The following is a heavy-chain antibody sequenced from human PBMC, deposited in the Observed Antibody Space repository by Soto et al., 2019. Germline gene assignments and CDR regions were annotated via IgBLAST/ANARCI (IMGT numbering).Heavy chain of an antibody. V-gene: IGHV5-51*01. J-gene: IGHJ6*02. D-gene: IGHD3-10*01. Sequence: PGESLKISCKGSGYRFTNYWIGWVRQMPGKGLEWMGIVYPGDSDTRYSPSFQGQVTISADKSINTAYLQWSSLKASDTAMYYCAGGGVRGVITRTRDYYGMDVWGQGTTVTVS. CDR1: GYRFTNYW. CDR2: VYPGDSDT. CDR3: AGGGVRGVITRTRDYYGMDV.